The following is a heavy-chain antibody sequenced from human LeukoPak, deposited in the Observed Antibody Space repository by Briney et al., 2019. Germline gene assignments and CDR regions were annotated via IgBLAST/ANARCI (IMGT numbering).Heavy chain of an antibody. V-gene: IGHV3-53*04. D-gene: IGHD3-3*01. CDR1: GFTVSSNY. CDR3: ATRAIYDFWSGPSFDY. J-gene: IGHJ4*02. CDR2: IYSGGST. Sequence: GGSLRLSCAASGFTVSSNYMSWARQAPGKGLEWVSVIYSGGSTYYADSVKGRFTISRHNSKNTLYLQMNSLRAEDTAVYYCATRAIYDFWSGPSFDYWGQGTLVTVSS.